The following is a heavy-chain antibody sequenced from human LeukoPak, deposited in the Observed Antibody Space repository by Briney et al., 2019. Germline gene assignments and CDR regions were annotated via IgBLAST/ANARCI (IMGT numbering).Heavy chain of an antibody. J-gene: IGHJ5*02. D-gene: IGHD3-3*01. CDR1: GFTFVDYA. CDR2: INWNGGST. Sequence: GGALRLSCAAPGFTFVDYAMTWVRQAPGKGPEWVSAINWNGGSTHYADSVKGRFTISRDNAKKSLYLQMNNLRAEDTAIYHCARVWKTVTIFGVVGGFDPWGQGTLVTVSS. V-gene: IGHV3-20*01. CDR3: ARVWKTVTIFGVVGGFDP.